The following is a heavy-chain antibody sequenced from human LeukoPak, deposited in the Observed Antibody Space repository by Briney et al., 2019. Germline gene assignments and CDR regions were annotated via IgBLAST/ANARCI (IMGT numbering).Heavy chain of an antibody. V-gene: IGHV3-7*03. Sequence: GGSLRLSCAASGFTFSSYWMSWVRQAPGKGLEWVANIKQDGSEKYYVDSVKGRFTISRDNAKNSVYLQMNSLRAEDTALYYCAKALRITMVRGGFDYWGQGTLVTVSS. CDR2: IKQDGSEK. CDR1: GFTFSSYW. CDR3: AKALRITMVRGGFDY. J-gene: IGHJ4*02. D-gene: IGHD3-10*01.